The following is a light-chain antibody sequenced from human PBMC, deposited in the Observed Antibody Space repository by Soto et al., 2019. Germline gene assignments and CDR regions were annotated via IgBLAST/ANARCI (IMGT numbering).Light chain of an antibody. CDR1: QHVSSN. J-gene: IGKJ2*01. CDR2: RAS. V-gene: IGKV3-15*01. Sequence: EIVMTQSPATLSVTPGGSATLSCRASQHVSSNFAWYRQKPGQAPTLVIYRASTRATGIPARFSGSGSGTEFTLTISSLQSEDFAVYYCQQYNNWPYTFGQGTKLEIK. CDR3: QQYNNWPYT.